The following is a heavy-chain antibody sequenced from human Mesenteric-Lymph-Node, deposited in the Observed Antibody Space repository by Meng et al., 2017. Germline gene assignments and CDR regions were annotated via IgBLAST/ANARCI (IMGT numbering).Heavy chain of an antibody. CDR1: GGTFSSYA. J-gene: IGHJ3*02. V-gene: IGHV1-2*02. CDR2: INPNSGGT. D-gene: IGHD3-22*01. Sequence: ASVKVSCKASGGTFSSYAISWVRQAPGQGLEWMGWINPNSGGTNYAQKFQGRVTMTRDTSISTAYMELSRLRSDDTAVYYCARDRPHYYDSSGYYHIDAFDIWGQGTMVTVSS. CDR3: ARDRPHYYDSSGYYHIDAFDI.